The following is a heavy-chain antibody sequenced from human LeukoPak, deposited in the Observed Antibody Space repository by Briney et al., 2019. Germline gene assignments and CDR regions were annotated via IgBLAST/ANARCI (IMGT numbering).Heavy chain of an antibody. D-gene: IGHD3-3*01. CDR3: ARDRITIFGVVLRDAFDI. J-gene: IGHJ3*02. CDR2: INPSSGGT. CDR1: GYTFTGYF. V-gene: IGHV1-2*06. Sequence: GASVKVSCKASGYTFTGYFLHWVRQAPGQGLEWMGRINPSSGGTDYAQKFQGRVTMTRDTSISTAYMELSRLRSDDTAVYYCARDRITIFGVVLRDAFDIWGQGTMVTVSS.